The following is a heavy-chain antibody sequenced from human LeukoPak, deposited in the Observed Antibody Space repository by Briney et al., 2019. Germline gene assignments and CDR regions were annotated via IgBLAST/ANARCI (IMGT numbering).Heavy chain of an antibody. CDR3: AKEGLRVGAPRNYFDY. J-gene: IGHJ4*02. CDR2: ITADDGDT. V-gene: IGHV1-3*03. D-gene: IGHD1-26*01. Sequence: ASVKVSCKASGYSFTKYAIHWMRQAPGHRLEWMGWITADDGDTKYSEDLQGRVTITSDTSATTTYIELSSLTSEDMAVYYCAKEGLRVGAPRNYFDYWGQGTLVTVSS. CDR1: GYSFTKYA.